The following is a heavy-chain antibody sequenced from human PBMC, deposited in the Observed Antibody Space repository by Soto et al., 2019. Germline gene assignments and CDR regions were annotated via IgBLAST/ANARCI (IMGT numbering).Heavy chain of an antibody. V-gene: IGHV3-30-3*01. CDR2: ISYDGSNK. D-gene: IGHD5-18*01. CDR1: GFTFSSYA. CDR3: ARGRSYGGAAMGY. Sequence: QVQLVESGGGVVQPGRSLRLSCAASGFTFSSYAMHWVRQAPGKGLEWVAVISYDGSNKYYADSVKGRFTISRDNSKNTLYLQMTGLRAEGTAVYDCARGRSYGGAAMGYWGQGTLVTVSS. J-gene: IGHJ4*02.